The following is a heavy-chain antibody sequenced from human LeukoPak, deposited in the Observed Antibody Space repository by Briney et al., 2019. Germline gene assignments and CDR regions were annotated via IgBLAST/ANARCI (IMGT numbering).Heavy chain of an antibody. CDR1: GGSISNYY. Sequence: PSETLSLTCTVSGGSISNYYWSWIRQPAGKGLEWIGRISNRGSTYYNPSLKSRVTISVDTSKNQFSLKLSSVTAADTAVYYCARALGETDPVDYWGQGTLVTVSS. CDR3: ARALGETDPVDY. V-gene: IGHV4-4*07. J-gene: IGHJ4*02. D-gene: IGHD3-16*01. CDR2: ISNRGST.